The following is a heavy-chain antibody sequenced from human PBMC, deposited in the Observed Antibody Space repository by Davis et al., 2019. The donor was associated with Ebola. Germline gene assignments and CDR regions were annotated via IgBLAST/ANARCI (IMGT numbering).Heavy chain of an antibody. CDR1: GYTFTSYG. D-gene: IGHD1-26*01. CDR2: ISAYNGNT. J-gene: IGHJ4*02. V-gene: IGHV1-18*04. Sequence: ASVKVSCKASGYTFTSYGITWVRQAPGQGFQWMGWISAYNGNTNYAQKLQGRVTMTTDTSTSTAYMELRSLRSDDTAVYYCAMRGSYFVTGEGPDYWGQGTLVTVSS. CDR3: AMRGSYFVTGEGPDY.